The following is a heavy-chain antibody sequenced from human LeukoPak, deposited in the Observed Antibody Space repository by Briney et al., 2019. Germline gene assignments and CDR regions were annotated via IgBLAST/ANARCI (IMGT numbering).Heavy chain of an antibody. CDR3: AKGPSYYYDSSGYYC. D-gene: IGHD3-22*01. Sequence: GGSLRLSCAASGFTFSNCAMSWVRQAPGKGLEWVSGISGSGDRTYYADSVKGRFTISRDNSKNTLYLQMNSLRAEDTAVYYCAKGPSYYYDSSGYYCWGQGTLVTVSS. V-gene: IGHV3-23*01. CDR1: GFTFSNCA. J-gene: IGHJ4*02. CDR2: ISGSGDRT.